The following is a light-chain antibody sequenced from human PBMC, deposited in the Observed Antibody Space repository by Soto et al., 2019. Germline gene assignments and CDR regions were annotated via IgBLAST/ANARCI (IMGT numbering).Light chain of an antibody. CDR1: QNIGSW. V-gene: IGKV1-5*01. CDR3: QQYNSYPWT. CDR2: DAS. J-gene: IGKJ1*01. Sequence: DIQMTQSPSTLSASVGDRVTITCRASQNIGSWLAWYQQKPGKAPKLLIYDASSLESGVPSRFSGSGSGTEFTLTISSLQPDDFVTYYCQQYNSYPWTFGQGTKVEIK.